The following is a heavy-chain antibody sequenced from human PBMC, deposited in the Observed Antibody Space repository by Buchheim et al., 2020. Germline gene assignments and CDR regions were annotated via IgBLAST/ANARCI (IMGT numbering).Heavy chain of an antibody. CDR1: GFTFSSYG. V-gene: IGHV3-30*18. Sequence: QVQLVESGGGVVQPGRSLRLSCAASGFTFSSYGMHWVRQAPGKGLEWVAVISYDGSNKYYADSVKGRFTISRDNSKNTLYLQMNSLRAEDTAVYYCAKATGTMVNWFDPRGQGTL. CDR3: AKATGTMVNWFDP. CDR2: ISYDGSNK. J-gene: IGHJ5*02. D-gene: IGHD1-1*01.